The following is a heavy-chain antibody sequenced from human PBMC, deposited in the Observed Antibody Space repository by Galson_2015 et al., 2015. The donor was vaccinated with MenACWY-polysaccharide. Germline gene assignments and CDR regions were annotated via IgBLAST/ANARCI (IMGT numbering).Heavy chain of an antibody. Sequence: LRLSCAASGFTFSNYAMSWVRQAPGKGLEWVSTIGGSGSNTHYADSVKGRFTISRDNSKNTLSLQMNSLRAEDTAVYYCARVRYSTGKYQFDYWGQGTLVAVSP. CDR1: GFTFSNYA. V-gene: IGHV3-23*01. CDR2: IGGSGSNT. J-gene: IGHJ4*02. CDR3: ARVRYSTGKYQFDY. D-gene: IGHD2-2*01.